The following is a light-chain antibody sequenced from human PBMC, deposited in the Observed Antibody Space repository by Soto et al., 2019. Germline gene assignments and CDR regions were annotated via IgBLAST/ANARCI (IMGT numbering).Light chain of an antibody. CDR2: AAS. CDR1: QGISSW. J-gene: IGKJ1*01. V-gene: IGKV1-12*01. Sequence: DIQMTQSPSTLSASVGDRVTITCRASQGISSWLAWYQQKPGKAPKLLIYAASSLQSGVPSRFSGSGSGTEFTLTITSLQPEDFATYYCQQSGDTPPWTFGQGTKVDIK. CDR3: QQSGDTPPWT.